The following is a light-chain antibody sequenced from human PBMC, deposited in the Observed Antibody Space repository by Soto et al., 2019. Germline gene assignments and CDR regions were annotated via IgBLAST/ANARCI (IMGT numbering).Light chain of an antibody. Sequence: DIVLTQFPATLSLSPGERATLSCRASQSINTYLAWYQQKPGQPPRLLISDASNRATGTPARFSGSGSGIDFTLTISSLEAEDFAVYYCQQRSDWPPLTFGGGTKVEIK. CDR1: QSINTY. CDR2: DAS. CDR3: QQRSDWPPLT. J-gene: IGKJ4*01. V-gene: IGKV3-11*01.